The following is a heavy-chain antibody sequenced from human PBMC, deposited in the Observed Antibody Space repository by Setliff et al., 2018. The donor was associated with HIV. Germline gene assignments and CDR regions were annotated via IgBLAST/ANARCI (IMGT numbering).Heavy chain of an antibody. V-gene: IGHV1-3*01. D-gene: IGHD6-19*01. J-gene: IGHJ4*02. CDR2: INGGSGKI. CDR3: AKEGGAGGWARLDY. Sequence: ASVKVSCKASGYTFSTSGMHWMRQAPGQRLEWMGCINGGSGKIEYSQKFQNRVTITRDTSASTDYLEVSSLRSEDTAVYYCAKEGGAGGWARLDYWDQGTLVTVSS. CDR1: GYTFSTSG.